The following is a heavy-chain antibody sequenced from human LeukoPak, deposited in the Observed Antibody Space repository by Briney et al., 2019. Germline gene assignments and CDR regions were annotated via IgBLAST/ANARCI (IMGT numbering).Heavy chain of an antibody. Sequence: GGSLRLSCAASGFTFSSYAMHWVRQAPGKGLEWVAVISYDGSNKYYADSVKGRFTISRDNSKNTLYLQMNSLRAEDTAVYYCAKVTRRVTMMPEPHYYYYGMDVWGQGTTVTVSS. CDR3: AKVTRRVTMMPEPHYYYYGMDV. J-gene: IGHJ6*02. CDR1: GFTFSSYA. CDR2: ISYDGSNK. V-gene: IGHV3-30-3*01. D-gene: IGHD3-22*01.